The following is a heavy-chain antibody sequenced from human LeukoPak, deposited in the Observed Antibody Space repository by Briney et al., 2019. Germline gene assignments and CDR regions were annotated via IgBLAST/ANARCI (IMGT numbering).Heavy chain of an antibody. J-gene: IGHJ4*02. V-gene: IGHV1-18*04. D-gene: IGHD6-13*01. CDR3: ARGSQQLDY. CDR1: GYTFTSYG. Sequence: ASVRVSCKASGYTFTSYGITWVRQAPGQGLEWMGWISTHNGHTNYAQNLQGRVTMTTDTSTTTAYMELRSLRSDDTAVYYCARGSQQLDYWGQGTLVTVSS. CDR2: ISTHNGHT.